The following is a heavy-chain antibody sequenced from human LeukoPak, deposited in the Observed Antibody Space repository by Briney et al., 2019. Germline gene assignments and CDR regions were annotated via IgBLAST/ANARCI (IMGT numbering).Heavy chain of an antibody. Sequence: GGSLRLSCSASGFTFSNYAMTWVRQAPGQGLEWVSTISRSGDKTYYAASVKGRFTIPRDNSRNTLYLQMNSLRAADTAIYYCARFCGPSTCYSGFDSWGQGTLVTVSS. V-gene: IGHV3-23*01. J-gene: IGHJ4*02. D-gene: IGHD2-15*01. CDR3: ARFCGPSTCYSGFDS. CDR1: GFTFSNYA. CDR2: ISRSGDKT.